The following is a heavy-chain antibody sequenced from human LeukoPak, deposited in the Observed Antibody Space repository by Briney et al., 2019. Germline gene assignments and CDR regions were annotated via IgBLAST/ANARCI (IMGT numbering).Heavy chain of an antibody. V-gene: IGHV4-39*07. J-gene: IGHJ6*02. CDR1: GGSISSSSYY. D-gene: IGHD2-2*01. Sequence: SETLSLTCTVSGGSISSSSYYWGWIRQPPGKGLEWIGSIYYSGSTYYNPSLKSRVTISVDTSKNQFSLKLSSVTAADTAVYYCARAQSYCSSTSCYAEHPYYYYGMDVWGQGTTVTVSS. CDR2: IYYSGST. CDR3: ARAQSYCSSTSCYAEHPYYYYGMDV.